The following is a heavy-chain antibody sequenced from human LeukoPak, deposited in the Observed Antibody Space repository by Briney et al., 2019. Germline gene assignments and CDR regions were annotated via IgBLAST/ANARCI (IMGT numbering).Heavy chain of an antibody. CDR1: GFTFSSYS. CDR2: IRDSGSST. D-gene: IGHD1-26*01. Sequence: GGSLRLSCAASGFTFSSYSMNWVRQAPGKGLEWVSAIRDSGSSTHYADSVKGRFTTSRDNSKNTLFLQMNSLRAEDTAIYYCAKYGPQDSGSSHFDYWGQGALVTVSS. CDR3: AKYGPQDSGSSHFDY. V-gene: IGHV3-23*01. J-gene: IGHJ4*02.